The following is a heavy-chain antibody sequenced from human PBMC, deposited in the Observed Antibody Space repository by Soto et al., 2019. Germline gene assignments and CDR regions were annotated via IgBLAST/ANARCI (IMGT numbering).Heavy chain of an antibody. Sequence: GGSLRLSCAASGFTFSSYAMSWVRQAPGKGLEWVSAISGSGGSTYYADSVKGRFTISRDNSKNTLYLQMNSLRAEDTAVYYCAKEHYDILTGYQTYNWFDPWGQGTLVTVSS. CDR3: AKEHYDILTGYQTYNWFDP. V-gene: IGHV3-23*01. CDR2: ISGSGGST. D-gene: IGHD3-9*01. CDR1: GFTFSSYA. J-gene: IGHJ5*02.